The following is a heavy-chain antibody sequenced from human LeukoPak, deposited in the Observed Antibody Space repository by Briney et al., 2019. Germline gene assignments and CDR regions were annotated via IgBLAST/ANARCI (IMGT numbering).Heavy chain of an antibody. CDR3: AKGAVYCSSTSCQGGRAFDI. Sequence: PGGSLRLSCAACGFTFSSYGMHWVRQAPGKGLEWVAFIQYDGSNKYYADSVKGRFTISRDNSKNTLYLQMNSLRAEDTAVYYCAKGAVYCSSTSCQGGRAFDIWGQGTMVTVSS. V-gene: IGHV3-30*02. CDR2: IQYDGSNK. J-gene: IGHJ3*02. CDR1: GFTFSSYG. D-gene: IGHD2-2*01.